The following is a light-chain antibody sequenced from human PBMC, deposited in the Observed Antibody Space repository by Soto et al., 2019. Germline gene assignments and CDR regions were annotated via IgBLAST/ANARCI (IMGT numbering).Light chain of an antibody. V-gene: IGKV3-15*01. CDR1: QSVSSN. CDR2: GAS. CDR3: QQYITWPPMYT. Sequence: EIVMTQSPATLSVSPGERATLSCRASQSVSSNLAWYQQKPGQAPRLLIYGASTRATGIPARFSGSGSGTEFTLTIGSLQSEDFAVYYCQQYITWPPMYTFGQGTKLEIK. J-gene: IGKJ2*01.